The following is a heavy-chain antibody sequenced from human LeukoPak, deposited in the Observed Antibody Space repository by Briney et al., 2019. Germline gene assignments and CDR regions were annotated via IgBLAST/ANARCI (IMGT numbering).Heavy chain of an antibody. CDR3: STGMLRGLAPVFLDY. J-gene: IGHJ4*02. V-gene: IGHV4-59*12. CDR2: IYYSGST. CDR1: GGSISSYY. D-gene: IGHD3-10*01. Sequence: SETLSLTCTVSGGSISSYYWSWIRQPPGKGLEWIGYIYYSGSTNYNPSLKSRVTISLDTSKNQFSLNLRSVTAADTAVYYCSTGMLRGLAPVFLDYWGQETLVTVSS.